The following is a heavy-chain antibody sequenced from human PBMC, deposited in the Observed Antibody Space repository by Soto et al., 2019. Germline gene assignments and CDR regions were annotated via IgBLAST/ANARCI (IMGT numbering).Heavy chain of an antibody. CDR2: ISAYNGNT. D-gene: IGHD3-3*01. J-gene: IGHJ4*02. V-gene: IGHV1-18*01. CDR1: GYTFTSYG. Sequence: QVQLVQSGAEVKKPGASVQVSCKASGYTFTSYGISWVRQAPGQGLEWMGWISAYNGNTNYAQKLQGRVPMTTDTSTSTAYMELRSLRSDDTAVYYCASSGDYDFWSGRPWYYWGQGTLVTVSS. CDR3: ASSGDYDFWSGRPWYY.